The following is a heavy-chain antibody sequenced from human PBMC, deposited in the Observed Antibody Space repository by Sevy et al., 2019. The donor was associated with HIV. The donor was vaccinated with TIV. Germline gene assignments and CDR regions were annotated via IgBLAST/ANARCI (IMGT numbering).Heavy chain of an antibody. CDR2: IGSDGTTK. Sequence: GGSLRLSCVASGFTFSSLSMSWVRQAPGKGLEWVSYIGSDGTTKHYAESMRGRFTISRDNAKNSLYLQINSLRAEDTAVYYCAATSGTWDDAFDLWGQGTMVTVSS. CDR3: AATSGTWDDAFDL. D-gene: IGHD2-15*01. V-gene: IGHV3-48*01. J-gene: IGHJ3*01. CDR1: GFTFSSLS.